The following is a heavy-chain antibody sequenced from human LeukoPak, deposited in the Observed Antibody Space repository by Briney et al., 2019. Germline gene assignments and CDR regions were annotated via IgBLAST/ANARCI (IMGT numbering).Heavy chain of an antibody. D-gene: IGHD6-19*01. CDR3: ARAFGARGWFDY. CDR2: ISSSGSNK. J-gene: IGHJ4*02. Sequence: GGSLRLSCAASGFTFSDYYMSWIRQAPGKGLGWVSYISSSGSNKYYADSAKGRFTISRDNAKNTPYLQMNSLRAEDQAVVYFARAFGARGWFDYWGEGTLVTVSS. CDR1: GFTFSDYY. V-gene: IGHV3-11*04.